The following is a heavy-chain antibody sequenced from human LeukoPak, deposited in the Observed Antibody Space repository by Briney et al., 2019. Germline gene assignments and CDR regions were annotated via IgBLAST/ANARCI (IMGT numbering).Heavy chain of an antibody. Sequence: TGGSLRLSCAASGFIFSTYAMSWVRQAPGKGLEWVSAITGSGDSTYYADSVKGRFTISRDNSKNTLYLQMNSLRAEDTAVYYCTRAPGATVTYFDYWGQGTLVTVSS. V-gene: IGHV3-23*01. CDR1: GFIFSTYA. D-gene: IGHD4-17*01. CDR3: TRAPGATVTYFDY. CDR2: ITGSGDST. J-gene: IGHJ4*02.